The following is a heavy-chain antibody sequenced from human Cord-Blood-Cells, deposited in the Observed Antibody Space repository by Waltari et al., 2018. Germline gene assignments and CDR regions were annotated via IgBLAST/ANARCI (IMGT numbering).Heavy chain of an antibody. D-gene: IGHD3-3*01. CDR3: ARFSGVTIFGVVIMSDAFDI. J-gene: IGHJ3*02. Sequence: QVQLQQWGAGLLKPSETLSLTCAVYGGSFSGYYWSWIRQPPGKGLEWSGENNHSGSTNHNPSLKSRVTISGDTSKNQFSLKLSSVTAADTAVYYCARFSGVTIFGVVIMSDAFDIWGQGTMVTVSS. CDR1: GGSFSGYY. V-gene: IGHV4-34*01. CDR2: NNHSGST.